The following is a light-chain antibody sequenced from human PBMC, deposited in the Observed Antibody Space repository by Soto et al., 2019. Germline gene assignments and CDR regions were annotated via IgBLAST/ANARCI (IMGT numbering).Light chain of an antibody. V-gene: IGLV2-23*02. CDR2: EVS. J-gene: IGLJ1*01. CDR3: CSYAGSTTHV. Sequence: QSALTQPASVSGSPGPSVTISCTGTSSDVGSYNLVSWYQQHPGKAPKLVIYEVSKRPSGVSNRFSGSKSDNPASLTISGLQAEDEAAYYCCSYAGSTTHVFGTGTKLTLL. CDR1: SSDVGSYNL.